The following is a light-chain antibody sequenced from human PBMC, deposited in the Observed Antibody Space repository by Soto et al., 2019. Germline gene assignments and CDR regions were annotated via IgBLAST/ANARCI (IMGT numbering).Light chain of an antibody. CDR2: EGT. J-gene: IGLJ2*01. CDR1: SSDVGGYDL. V-gene: IGLV2-23*03. CDR3: ASYAGAYTFV. Sequence: QSVLTQPASVSGSPGQSITISCTGTSSDVGGYDLVSWYQHHPGEAPKLIIYEGTKRPSGVSNRFSASKSGNTASLTISGLQAEAEADYYCASYAGAYTFVFGGGTKLTVL.